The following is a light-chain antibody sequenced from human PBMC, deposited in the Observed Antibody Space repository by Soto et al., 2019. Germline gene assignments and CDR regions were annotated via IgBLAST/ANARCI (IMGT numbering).Light chain of an antibody. CDR1: QSVSSY. Sequence: ESVLTQSPATLSLSPGERATLSCRAGQSVSSYLAWYQQKPGQAPRLLIYGASSRATGIPDRFSGSGSGTDFTLTISRLEPEDFAVYYCQQYGSSPLTFGGGTKVDIK. V-gene: IGKV3-20*01. CDR3: QQYGSSPLT. CDR2: GAS. J-gene: IGKJ4*01.